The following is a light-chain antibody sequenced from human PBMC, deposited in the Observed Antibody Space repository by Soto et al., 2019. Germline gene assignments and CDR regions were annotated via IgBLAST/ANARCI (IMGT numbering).Light chain of an antibody. CDR3: QSYDSTLSARYV. Sequence: QSALTQPPSVSGAPGQRVTISCTGSSSNIGAGYDVHWYQQRPGTAPKLLIFGNTNRPSGVPDRFSGSKSGTSASLAITGLQAEDEGDYCCQSYDSTLSARYVFGTGTKVTVL. V-gene: IGLV1-40*01. CDR1: SSNIGAGYD. CDR2: GNT. J-gene: IGLJ1*01.